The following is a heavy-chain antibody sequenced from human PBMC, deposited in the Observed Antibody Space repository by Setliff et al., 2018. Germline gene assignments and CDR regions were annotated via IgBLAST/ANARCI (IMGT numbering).Heavy chain of an antibody. CDR1: GFTFDDYA. Sequence: GGSLRLSCAASGFTFDDYAMHWVRQAPGKGLEWVSGISWNSGSIGYADSVKGRFTISRDNAKNSLYLQMNSLRAEDTALYYCAKSRDFRGGSSPTPDAFDIWGQGTMVTVSS. D-gene: IGHD6-13*01. V-gene: IGHV3-9*01. J-gene: IGHJ3*02. CDR2: ISWNSGSI. CDR3: AKSRDFRGGSSPTPDAFDI.